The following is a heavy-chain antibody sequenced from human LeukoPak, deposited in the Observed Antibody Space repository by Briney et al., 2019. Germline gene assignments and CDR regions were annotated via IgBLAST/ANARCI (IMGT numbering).Heavy chain of an antibody. J-gene: IGHJ5*02. D-gene: IGHD3-10*01. CDR3: ARGSVVRGVWFDP. CDR2: IFYSGST. CDR1: GGSISTSSYY. Sequence: SETLSLTCTVSGGSISTSSYYWGWVRQPPGKGLEWIGNIFYSGSTYYSPSLKSRVTISLDTSRNQFSLKLNSVTAADTAVYYCARGSVVRGVWFDPWGQGTLVTVSS. V-gene: IGHV4-39*07.